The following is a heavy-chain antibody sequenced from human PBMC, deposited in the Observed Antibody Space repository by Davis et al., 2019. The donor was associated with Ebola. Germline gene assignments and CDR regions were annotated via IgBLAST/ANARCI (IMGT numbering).Heavy chain of an antibody. Sequence: GGSLRLSCAASGFTFSSYSMNWVRQAPGKGLEWVSSISSSSSYIYYADSVKGRFTISRDNAKNSLYLQMNSLRAEDTAVYYCAKEQPQYYYDSSGYSIRYYFDYWGQGTLVTVSS. D-gene: IGHD3-22*01. CDR3: AKEQPQYYYDSSGYSIRYYFDY. J-gene: IGHJ4*02. CDR1: GFTFSSYS. V-gene: IGHV3-21*04. CDR2: ISSSSSYI.